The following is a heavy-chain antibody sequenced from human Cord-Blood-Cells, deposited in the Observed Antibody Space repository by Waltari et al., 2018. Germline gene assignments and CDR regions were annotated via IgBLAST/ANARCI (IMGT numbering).Heavy chain of an antibody. V-gene: IGHV1-18*04. CDR1: GYTFPSYG. CDR3: ARGAEYSSSSGYDY. J-gene: IGHJ4*02. D-gene: IGHD6-6*01. CDR2: ISAYNGNT. Sequence: QVHQVQSGAEVKKPGASVKVSCKASGYTFPSYGIHWVRQVPGQGLEWMGWISAYNGNTNYAQKLQGRVTMTTDTSTSTAYMELRSLRSDDTAVYYCARGAEYSSSSGYDYWGQGTLVTVSS.